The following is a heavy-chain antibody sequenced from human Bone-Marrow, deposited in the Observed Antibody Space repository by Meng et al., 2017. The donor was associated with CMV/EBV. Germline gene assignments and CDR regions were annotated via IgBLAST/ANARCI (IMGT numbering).Heavy chain of an antibody. CDR2: IYYSGST. D-gene: IGHD5/OR15-5a*01. J-gene: IGHJ5*02. Sequence: TVSGGSISSGDYYWSWIRQPPGKGLEWIGYIYYSGSTYYNPSLKGRVTISVDTSKNQFSLKLSSVTAADTAVYYCARAAGVYSWFDPWGQGTLVTVSS. V-gene: IGHV4-30-4*08. CDR1: GGSISSGDYY. CDR3: ARAAGVYSWFDP.